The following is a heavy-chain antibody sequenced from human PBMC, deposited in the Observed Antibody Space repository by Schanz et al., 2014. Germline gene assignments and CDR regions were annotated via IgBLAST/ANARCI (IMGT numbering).Heavy chain of an antibody. V-gene: IGHV3-15*01. Sequence: EVQLLESGGGLVQPGGSLRLSCTASGFTFSSYSMNWVRQAPGKGLQWVARIKSKTDGGTRDYAAPVKGRFTISTDDSKNPVYLQINSLQTEDTPVYYCTADLWFGAVWGVWWGQGTLVTVSS. CDR1: GFTFSSYS. CDR2: IKSKTDGGTR. J-gene: IGHJ4*02. CDR3: TADLWFGAVWGVW. D-gene: IGHD3-10*01.